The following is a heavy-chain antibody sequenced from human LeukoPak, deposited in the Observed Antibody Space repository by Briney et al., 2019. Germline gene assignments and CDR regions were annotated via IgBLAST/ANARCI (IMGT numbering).Heavy chain of an antibody. CDR2: VYGSGGT. J-gene: IGHJ3*01. Sequence: SGTLSLTCSVSGDSMSDDYWSWIRPPPGRGLEWIAYVYGSGGTSYNPSFGSRLTIPADTSKNELSLQLRSVNAADTAVYYCARHPIDGSGASSGFDVWGQGTMVTVSS. CDR1: GDSMSDDY. CDR3: ARHPIDGSGASSGFDV. V-gene: IGHV4-59*08. D-gene: IGHD3-10*01.